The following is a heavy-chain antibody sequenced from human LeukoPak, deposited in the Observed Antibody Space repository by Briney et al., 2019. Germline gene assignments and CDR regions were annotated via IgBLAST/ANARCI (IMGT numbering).Heavy chain of an antibody. CDR1: GYIFTELS. J-gene: IGHJ4*02. CDR3: ARSSPSGRNFDY. V-gene: IGHV1-24*01. CDR2: FDPEDGET. D-gene: IGHD3-10*01. Sequence: EASVKVSCKVSGYIFTELSMHWVRQAPGKGLEWMGGFDPEDGETIYAQKFQGRVTMTEDTSTDTAHMELSSLRSEDTAVYYCARSSPSGRNFDYWGQGTLVTVSS.